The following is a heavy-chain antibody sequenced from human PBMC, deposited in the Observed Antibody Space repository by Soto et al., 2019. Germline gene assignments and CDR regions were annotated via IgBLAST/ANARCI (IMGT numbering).Heavy chain of an antibody. J-gene: IGHJ4*02. CDR1: GYTFTSYY. CDR3: ARDEGATTVTTTLGY. V-gene: IGHV1-46*03. D-gene: IGHD4-17*01. Sequence: GASVKVSCKASGYTFTSYYMHWVRQAPGQGLEWMGIINPSGGSTSYAQKFQGRVTMTRDTSTSTVYMELSSLRSEDTAVYYCARDEGATTVTTTLGYRGQGTLVTVSS. CDR2: INPSGGST.